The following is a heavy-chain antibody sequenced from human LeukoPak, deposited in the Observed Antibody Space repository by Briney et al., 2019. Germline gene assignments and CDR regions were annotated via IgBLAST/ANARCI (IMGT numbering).Heavy chain of an antibody. V-gene: IGHV3-9*01. CDR3: AKDISEADSYAYGSLDY. CDR2: ISWNSGSI. J-gene: IGHJ4*02. D-gene: IGHD5-18*01. Sequence: PGGSLRLSCAASGFTFDDYAMHWVRQAPGKGLEWVSGISWNSGSIGYADSVKGRFTISRDNAKNSLYLQMNSLRAEDTALYYCAKDISEADSYAYGSLDYWGQGTLVTVSS. CDR1: GFTFDDYA.